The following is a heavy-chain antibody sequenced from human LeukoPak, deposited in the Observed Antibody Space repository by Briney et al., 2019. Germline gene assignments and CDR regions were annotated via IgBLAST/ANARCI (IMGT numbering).Heavy chain of an antibody. Sequence: SETLSLTSTVSGGSISSSSYYWGWIRQPPGKGLEWIGSIYYSGSTYYNPSLKSRATISVDTSKNQFSLKLSSLTAADTAVYYCARVGTYYDPYYFDYWGQGTLVTVSS. CDR1: GGSISSSSYY. V-gene: IGHV4-39*07. J-gene: IGHJ4*02. CDR3: ARVGTYYDPYYFDY. D-gene: IGHD3-22*01. CDR2: IYYSGST.